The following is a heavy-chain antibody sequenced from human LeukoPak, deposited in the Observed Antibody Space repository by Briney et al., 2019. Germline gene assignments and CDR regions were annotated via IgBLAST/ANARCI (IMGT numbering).Heavy chain of an antibody. J-gene: IGHJ6*02. CDR1: RYTFTVYY. CDR2: VNPNSGGT. CDR3: ARVYGSGSFGYYYYYCMDV. D-gene: IGHD3-10*01. V-gene: IGHV1-2*02. Sequence: ASVKVSCKASRYTFTVYYMHWVRQAPGQGGEWMGWVNPNSGGTNYAQKFQGRVTMTRDTSISTAYMELSRLRSDDTAVYYCARVYGSGSFGYYYYYCMDVWGQGTTVTVSS.